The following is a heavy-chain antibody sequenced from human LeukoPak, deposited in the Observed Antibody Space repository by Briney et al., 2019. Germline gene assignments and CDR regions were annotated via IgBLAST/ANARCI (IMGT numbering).Heavy chain of an antibody. CDR2: VHLSGRT. V-gene: IGHV4-4*02. Sequence: TSETLSLTCGVSGGSISTTNWWTWVRQPPGEGLEWIGEVHLSGRTHYNPSLEGRVTMSVDMSENHISLRLTSVTAADTAVYYCAREGGPYRPLDYSGQGTLVTVSS. CDR3: AREGGPYRPLDY. J-gene: IGHJ4*02. CDR1: GGSISTTNW.